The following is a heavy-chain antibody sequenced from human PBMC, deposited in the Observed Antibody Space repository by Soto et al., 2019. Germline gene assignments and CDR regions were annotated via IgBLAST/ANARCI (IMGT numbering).Heavy chain of an antibody. CDR3: ARDVFCGGAPACPDMDV. D-gene: IGHD2-21*01. V-gene: IGHV1-18*04. CDR2: ISGYNGNT. CDR1: GYTFSGYS. J-gene: IGHJ6*02. Sequence: QVVLEQSGGEVKKPGASVKASCKASGYTFSGYSITWVRQAPGQGLEWMGRISGYNGNTNYARTLRDRLTLTTDTSTSTAYMELRSLTSDDTAVYYCARDVFCGGAPACPDMDVWGQGTTVTVSS.